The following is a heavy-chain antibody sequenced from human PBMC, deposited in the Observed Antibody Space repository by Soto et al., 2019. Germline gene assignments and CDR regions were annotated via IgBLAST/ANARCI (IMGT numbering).Heavy chain of an antibody. D-gene: IGHD2-15*01. CDR3: ARVPLPAATTYFAF. Sequence: QVHLVESGGGVVQPGGSLRLSCAASGFTFSSYAIHWVRQAPGKGLEWVAIIWFDGSNKYYADSVKGRFSISRDNSKNALFLQMESLRAEDTAVYYCARVPLPAATTYFAFWGQGTLVIVSS. J-gene: IGHJ4*02. V-gene: IGHV3-33*01. CDR1: GFTFSSYA. CDR2: IWFDGSNK.